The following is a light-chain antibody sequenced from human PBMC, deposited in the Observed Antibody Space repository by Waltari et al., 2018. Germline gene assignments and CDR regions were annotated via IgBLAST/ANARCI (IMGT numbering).Light chain of an antibody. CDR3: SSYTTHTPVV. J-gene: IGLJ3*02. CDR1: SNDLGPYNL. CDR2: EVN. Sequence: QSALTQPASVSGSPGQSITISCTGTSNDLGPYNLVSWYQHHPGKVPTLIIYEVNRRPSGVSNRFSGSKSGNTASLTVSGLLAEDEADYFCSSYTTHTPVVFGGGTKLTVL. V-gene: IGLV2-23*02.